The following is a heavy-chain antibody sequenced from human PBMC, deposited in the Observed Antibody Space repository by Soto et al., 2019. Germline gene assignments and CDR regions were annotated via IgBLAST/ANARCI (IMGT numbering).Heavy chain of an antibody. J-gene: IGHJ6*02. Sequence: SETLSLTCAVYGGSFSGYYWSWIRQPPGKGLEWIGEINHSGSTNYNPSLKSRVTISVDTSKNQFSLKLSSVTAADTAVYYCARDTTGTIFYGMDVWGQGTTVTVSS. CDR3: ARDTTGTIFYGMDV. V-gene: IGHV4-34*01. CDR2: INHSGST. D-gene: IGHD4-17*01. CDR1: GGSFSGYY.